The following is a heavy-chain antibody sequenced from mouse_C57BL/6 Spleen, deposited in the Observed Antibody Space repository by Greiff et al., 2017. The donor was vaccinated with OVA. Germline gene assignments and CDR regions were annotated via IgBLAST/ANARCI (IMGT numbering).Heavy chain of an antibody. CDR2: ISSGSSTI. CDR3: ARPRGAMDY. CDR1: GFTFSDYG. V-gene: IGHV5-17*01. Sequence: DVKLVESGGGLVKPGGSLKLSCAASGFTFSDYGMHWVRQAPEKGLEWVAYISSGSSTIYYADTLKGRFTISRDHAKNTLFLQMTSLRSEDTAMYYCARPRGAMDYWGQGTSVTVSS. J-gene: IGHJ4*01.